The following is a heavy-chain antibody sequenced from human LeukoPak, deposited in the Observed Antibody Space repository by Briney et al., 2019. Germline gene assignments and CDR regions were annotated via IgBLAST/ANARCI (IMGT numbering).Heavy chain of an antibody. CDR1: GGSINNYY. CDR3: ARGRYCSADICSGGDAFNI. D-gene: IGHD2-15*01. J-gene: IGHJ3*02. V-gene: IGHV4-4*07. Sequence: PSETLSLTCTVSGGSINNYYWSWIRQPAGKGLEWIGRIYTRGSTDYNPSLKSRVTMSVDTSKNQFSLKLSSVTAADTAVYYCARGRYCSADICSGGDAFNIWGQGTVVSVSS. CDR2: IYTRGST.